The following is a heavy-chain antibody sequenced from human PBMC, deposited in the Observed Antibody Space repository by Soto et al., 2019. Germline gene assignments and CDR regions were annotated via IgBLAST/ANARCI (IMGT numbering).Heavy chain of an antibody. D-gene: IGHD3-22*01. CDR2: ISSSDSI. J-gene: IGHJ4*02. CDR3: ARDLGYYDSSGYFDY. Sequence: PGGSLRLSCAASGFTLSDYYMSWIRQAPGKGLEWVSYISSSDSIYYADSVKGRFTISRDNAKNSLYLQMNSLRAEDTAVYYCARDLGYYDSSGYFDYWGQGTLVTVSS. CDR1: GFTLSDYY. V-gene: IGHV3-11*01.